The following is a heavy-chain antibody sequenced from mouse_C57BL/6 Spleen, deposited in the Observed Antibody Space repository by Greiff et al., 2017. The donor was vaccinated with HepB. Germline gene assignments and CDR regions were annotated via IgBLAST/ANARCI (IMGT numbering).Heavy chain of an antibody. CDR3: AREDGYSSWFAY. V-gene: IGHV1-4*01. CDR1: GYTFTSYT. CDR2: INPSSGYT. D-gene: IGHD2-3*01. Sequence: VKLMESGAELARPGASVKMSCKASGYTFTSYTMHWVKQRPGQGLEWIGYINPSSGYTKYNQKFKDKATLTADKSSSTAYMQLSSLTSEDSAVYYCAREDGYSSWFAYWGQGTLVTVSA. J-gene: IGHJ3*01.